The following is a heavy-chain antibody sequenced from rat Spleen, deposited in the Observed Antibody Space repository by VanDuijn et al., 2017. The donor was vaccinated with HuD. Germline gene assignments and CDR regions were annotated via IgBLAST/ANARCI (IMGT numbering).Heavy chain of an antibody. Sequence: EVQLVESGGGLVQPGRSMKLSCAASGFTFNNFYMAWVRQVPTKGLEWVASISTDGGNTYYRDSVKGRFTISRDNAKSTLYLQMESLRSEDTATYYCAKDGRYGSWGTFFDYWGQGVMVTVSS. J-gene: IGHJ2*01. CDR1: GFTFNNFY. CDR3: AKDGRYGSWGTFFDY. D-gene: IGHD1-6*01. CDR2: ISTDGGNT. V-gene: IGHV5-25*01.